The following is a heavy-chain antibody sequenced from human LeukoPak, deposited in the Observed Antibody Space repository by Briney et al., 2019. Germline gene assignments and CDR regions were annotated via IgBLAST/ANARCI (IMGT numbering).Heavy chain of an antibody. V-gene: IGHV1-3*03. J-gene: IGHJ3*02. CDR1: GYTFTSYA. CDR3: ARSMNSGYDYIDI. D-gene: IGHD5-12*01. CDR2: INAGNGNT. Sequence: ASVKVSCRASGYTFTSYAMHWVRQAPGQRLEWMGWINAGNGNTKYSQEFQGRVTITRDTSASTAYMELSSLRSEDMAVYYCARSMNSGYDYIDIWGQGTMVTVSS.